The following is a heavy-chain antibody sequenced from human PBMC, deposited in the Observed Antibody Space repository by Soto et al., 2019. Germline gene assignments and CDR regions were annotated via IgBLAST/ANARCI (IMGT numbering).Heavy chain of an antibody. CDR3: TRGGGDYYGMDV. J-gene: IGHJ6*02. Sequence: GGSLRLSCTASGFTFGDYAMSWFRRAPGKGLEWVGFIRSKAYGGTTEYAASVKGRFTISRDDSKSIAYLQMNSLKTEDTAVYYCTRGGGDYYGMDVWGQGTTVTVSS. CDR1: GFTFGDYA. D-gene: IGHD3-10*01. CDR2: IRSKAYGGTT. V-gene: IGHV3-49*03.